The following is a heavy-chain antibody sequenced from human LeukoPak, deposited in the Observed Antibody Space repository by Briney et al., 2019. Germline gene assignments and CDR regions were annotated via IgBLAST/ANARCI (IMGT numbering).Heavy chain of an antibody. CDR2: TYYSGST. Sequence: SETLSLTCTVSGGSISPYYWSWIRQPPGKGLEWIGYTYYSGSTNYNPSLKSRVTISVDTSKNQFSLKLSSVTAADTAVYYCARGGDGYFEDAFDIWGQGTMVTVSS. D-gene: IGHD3-9*01. CDR1: GGSISPYY. CDR3: ARGGDGYFEDAFDI. J-gene: IGHJ3*02. V-gene: IGHV4-59*01.